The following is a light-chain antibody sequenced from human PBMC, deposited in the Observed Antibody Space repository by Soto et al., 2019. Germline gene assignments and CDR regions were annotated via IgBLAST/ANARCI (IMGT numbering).Light chain of an antibody. CDR3: QQHGSSLTWT. CDR2: GAS. CDR1: QSVSSSY. Sequence: EIVLTRSRGTLSLSPGERATLSCRASQSVSSSYLAWYQQKPGQAPRLLIYGASSRATGIPDRFSGSGSGTDFTLTISRLEPEDFAVYYCQQHGSSLTWTFGQGTKVDIK. V-gene: IGKV3-20*01. J-gene: IGKJ1*01.